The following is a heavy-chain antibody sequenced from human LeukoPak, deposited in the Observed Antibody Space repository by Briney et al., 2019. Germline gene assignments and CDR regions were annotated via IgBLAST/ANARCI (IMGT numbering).Heavy chain of an antibody. D-gene: IGHD3-22*01. CDR2: ISYDGSNK. V-gene: IGHV3-30*04. J-gene: IGHJ4*02. CDR3: ARDRIVVIGGYYFDY. CDR1: GFTFSSYA. Sequence: GSLLLSSAASGFTFSSYAMHWVRQAPGKGLEWVAVISYDGSNKYYADSVKGRFTISRDNSKNTLYLQMNSLRAEDTAVYYCARDRIVVIGGYYFDYWGQGTLVTVSS.